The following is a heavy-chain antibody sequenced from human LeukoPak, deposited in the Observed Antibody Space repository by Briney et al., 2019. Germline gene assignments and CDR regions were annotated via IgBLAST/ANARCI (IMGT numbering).Heavy chain of an antibody. J-gene: IGHJ4*02. V-gene: IGHV4-34*01. CDR1: GGSFSGYY. Sequence: PSETLSLTCAVYGGSFSGYYWSCIRQPPGKGLEWIGEINHSGSTNYNPSLKSRVTISVDTSKNQFSLKLSSVTAADTAVYYCARGRGAVDIVATYDYWGQGTLVTVSS. D-gene: IGHD5-12*01. CDR3: ARGRGAVDIVATYDY. CDR2: INHSGST.